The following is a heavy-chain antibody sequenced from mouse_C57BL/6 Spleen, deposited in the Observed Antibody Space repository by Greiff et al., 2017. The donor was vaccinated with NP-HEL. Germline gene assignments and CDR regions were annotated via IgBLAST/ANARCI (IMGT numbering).Heavy chain of an antibody. J-gene: IGHJ4*01. D-gene: IGHD4-1*01. CDR2: IYPSDSET. V-gene: IGHV1-61*01. CDR3: ARKGTVWAMDY. CDR1: GYTFTSYW. Sequence: VQLKQPGAELVRPGSSVKLSCKASGYTFTSYWMDWVKQRPGQGLEWIGNIYPSDSETHYNQKFKDKATLTVDKSSSTAYMQLSSLTSEDSAVYYCARKGTVWAMDYWGQGTSVTVSS.